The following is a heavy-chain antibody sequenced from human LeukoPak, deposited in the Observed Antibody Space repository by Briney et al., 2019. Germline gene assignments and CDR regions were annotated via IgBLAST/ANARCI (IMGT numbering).Heavy chain of an antibody. D-gene: IGHD5-24*01. Sequence: GGSLRLSCAASGFTFSSYWMSWVRQTPGKGLEWVANIQQHGSAQYYVDSVKGRFTISRDNAKNSLFLQMNSLRAEDTAVYYCARIRGDGSTFDYWGQGTLVTVSS. V-gene: IGHV3-7*04. J-gene: IGHJ4*02. CDR2: IQQHGSAQ. CDR3: ARIRGDGSTFDY. CDR1: GFTFSSYW.